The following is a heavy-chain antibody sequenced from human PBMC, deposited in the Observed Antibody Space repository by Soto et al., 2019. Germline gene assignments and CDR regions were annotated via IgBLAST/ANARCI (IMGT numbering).Heavy chain of an antibody. CDR3: ATLEGGVAATLNY. J-gene: IGHJ4*02. Sequence: ASVKVSCKASGYIFSSSYIHWGRQAPGQGLEWMGVINPSGAGRSYAQKFQGRVTMTSDTSSTTVYMELSSLRSEDTAVYYCATLEGGVAATLNYWGQGTLVTVS. CDR2: INPSGAGR. CDR1: GYIFSSSY. D-gene: IGHD6-19*01. V-gene: IGHV1-46*01.